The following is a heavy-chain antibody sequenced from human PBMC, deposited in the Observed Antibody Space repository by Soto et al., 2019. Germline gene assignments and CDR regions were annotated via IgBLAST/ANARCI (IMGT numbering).Heavy chain of an antibody. Sequence: SGPTLVNPTQTLTLTCTFSGFSLSTSGMRVSWIRQPPGKALEWLARIDWDDDKFYSTSLKIRLTISKDTSKNQVVLTMTNMDPVDTATYYCAPISYLPTAGDSWFDPWGQGPLVTVSS. CDR3: APISYLPTAGDSWFDP. CDR2: IDWDDDK. J-gene: IGHJ5*02. CDR1: GFSLSTSGMR. D-gene: IGHD3-16*02. V-gene: IGHV2-70*04.